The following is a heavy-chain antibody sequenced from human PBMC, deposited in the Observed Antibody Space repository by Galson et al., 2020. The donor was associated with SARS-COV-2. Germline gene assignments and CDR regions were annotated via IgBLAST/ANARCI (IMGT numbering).Heavy chain of an antibody. D-gene: IGHD3-3*01. J-gene: IGHJ4*02. CDR1: GGSISSGSYY. V-gene: IGHV4-61*02. CDR3: ARESEWLDRFDY. Sequence: TLSLTCPVSGGSISSGSYYWSWIRQPAGKGLEWIGRIYTSGGTNYNPSLKSRVPISVDTSKNQFSLKLSSVTAADKAVYYCARESEWLDRFDYWGQGTLVTVSS. CDR2: IYTSGGT.